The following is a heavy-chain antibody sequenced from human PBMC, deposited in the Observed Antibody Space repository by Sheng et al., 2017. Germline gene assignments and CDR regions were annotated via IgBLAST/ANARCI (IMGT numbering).Heavy chain of an antibody. CDR1: GFTFSSYG. Sequence: QVQLVESGGGVVQPGRSLRLSCAASGFTFSSYGMHWVRQAPGKGLEWVAVIWYDGSNKYYADSVKGRFTISRDNSKNTLYLQMNSLRAEDTAVYYCARDQVVTLKYYFDYWGQGTLVTVSS. CDR2: IWYDGSNK. V-gene: IGHV3-33*01. J-gene: IGHJ4*02. D-gene: IGHD3-22*01. CDR3: ARDQVVTLKYYFDY.